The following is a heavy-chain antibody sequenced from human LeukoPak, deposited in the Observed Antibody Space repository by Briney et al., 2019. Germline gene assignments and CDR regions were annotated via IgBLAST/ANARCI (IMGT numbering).Heavy chain of an antibody. CDR1: GGSMNSYY. D-gene: IGHD3-16*01. V-gene: IGHV4-4*08. J-gene: IGHJ4*02. CDR2: IYHTGST. CDR3: VRGSTLRHYQY. Sequence: PSETLSLTCTVSGGSMNSYYWSWIRQPPGKGLEWIGYIYHTGSTNYNPSLKSRVTVSVDTSKNQFSLKLSSVSAADTAVYYCVRGSTLRHYQYWGQGTLVTVSS.